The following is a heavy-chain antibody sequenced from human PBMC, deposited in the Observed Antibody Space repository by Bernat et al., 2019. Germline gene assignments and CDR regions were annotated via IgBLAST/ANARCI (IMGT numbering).Heavy chain of an antibody. V-gene: IGHV3-33*01. D-gene: IGHD6-13*01. CDR1: GITFSSYG. J-gene: IGHJ5*02. CDR2: IWDDGSNK. Sequence: QVQLVESGGGVVQPGRSLRLSCAASGITFSSYGMHWVRQAPGKGLEWVAVIWDDGSNKYYAVSVQGRLTISRDKSKNTLYLKMNSLRAEDTAVYYCARGTWYSSSWYPSSWGQGTMVTVS. CDR3: ARGTWYSSSWYPSS.